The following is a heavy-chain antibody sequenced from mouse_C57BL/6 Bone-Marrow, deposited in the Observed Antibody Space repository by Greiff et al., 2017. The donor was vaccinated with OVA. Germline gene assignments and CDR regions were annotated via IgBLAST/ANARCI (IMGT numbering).Heavy chain of an antibody. J-gene: IGHJ4*01. D-gene: IGHD1-1*01. CDR2: INPNNGGT. CDR1: GYTFTDYY. CDR3: ARVGPLTTVVGAMDY. Sequence: EVQLQQSGPELVKPGASVKISCKASGYTFTDYYMNWVKQSHGKSLEWIGDINPNNGGTSYNQKFKGKATLTVDKSSSTAYMELRSLTSEDSAVYYCARVGPLTTVVGAMDYWGQGTSVTVSS. V-gene: IGHV1-26*01.